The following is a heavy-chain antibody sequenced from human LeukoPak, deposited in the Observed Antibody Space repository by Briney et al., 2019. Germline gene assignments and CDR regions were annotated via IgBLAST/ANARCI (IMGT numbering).Heavy chain of an antibody. CDR3: ARDRGEGSSTPIDY. D-gene: IGHD6-6*01. V-gene: IGHV3-11*04. Sequence: GGSLRLSCAASGFTFSDYYMSWIRQAPGKGLEWVSYISSSGSTIYYADSVKGRFTISRDSAKNSLYLQMNSLRAEDTAVYYCARDRGEGSSTPIDYWGQGTLVTVSS. J-gene: IGHJ4*02. CDR1: GFTFSDYY. CDR2: ISSSGSTI.